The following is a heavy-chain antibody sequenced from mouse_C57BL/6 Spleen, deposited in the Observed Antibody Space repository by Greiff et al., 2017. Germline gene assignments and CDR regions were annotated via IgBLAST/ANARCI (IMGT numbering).Heavy chain of an antibody. CDR2: IYPGNSDT. J-gene: IGHJ4*01. Sequence: EVQLQESGTVLARPGASVQMSCKTSGYTFTSYWMHWVKQRPGQGLEWIGAIYPGNSDTSYNQKFKGKAKLTAVTSASTAYMELSSLTNEDSAVYYCTITTVDYYAMDYWGQGTSVTVSS. D-gene: IGHD1-1*01. CDR1: GYTFTSYW. CDR3: TITTVDYYAMDY. V-gene: IGHV1-5*01.